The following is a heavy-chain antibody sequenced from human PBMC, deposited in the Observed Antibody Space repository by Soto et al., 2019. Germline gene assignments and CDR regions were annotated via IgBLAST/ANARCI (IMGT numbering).Heavy chain of an antibody. CDR1: GFSLSNARMG. CDR3: ARIRRYCSSTSCYAGWFDY. D-gene: IGHD2-2*01. V-gene: IGHV2-26*01. Sequence: QVTLKESGPVLVKPTETLTLTCTVSGFSLSNARMGVSWIRQPPGKALEWLAHIFSNDEKSYSTSLKSRLTISKETSKSRVVLTLTNMDPVDTATYYCARIRRYCSSTSCYAGWFDYWGQGTLVTVSS. CDR2: IFSNDEK. J-gene: IGHJ4*02.